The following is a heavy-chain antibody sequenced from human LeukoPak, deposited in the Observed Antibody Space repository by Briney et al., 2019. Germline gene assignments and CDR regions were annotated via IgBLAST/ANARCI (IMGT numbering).Heavy chain of an antibody. CDR1: GGSVSSSSFY. J-gene: IGHJ4*02. CDR3: ASLSSSHLPDY. CDR2: TSYSGST. D-gene: IGHD6-13*01. V-gene: IGHV4-39*02. Sequence: SETLSLTCTVSGGSVSSSSFYWGWLRQPPRKGLEWIGTTSYSGSTYYNPSLKSRVTISVDTSKNHFSLKLSSVTAADTAVCYCASLSSSHLPDYWGQGILVTVSS.